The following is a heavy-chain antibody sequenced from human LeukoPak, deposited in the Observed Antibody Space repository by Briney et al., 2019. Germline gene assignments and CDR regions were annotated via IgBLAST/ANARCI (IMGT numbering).Heavy chain of an antibody. D-gene: IGHD1-26*01. V-gene: IGHV4-59*08. J-gene: IGHJ6*04. CDR1: DGSISSYY. CDR3: ARKGGAYNYYYYYGMDV. CDR2: IYYSEST. Sequence: PSETLSLTCTVSDGSISSYYWSWLRQPPGKGLEWIGYIYYSESTNYNPSLKSRVAISVDTSKNQFSLKLSSVTAADTAVYYCARKGGAYNYYYYYGMDVWXXXTTVTVSS.